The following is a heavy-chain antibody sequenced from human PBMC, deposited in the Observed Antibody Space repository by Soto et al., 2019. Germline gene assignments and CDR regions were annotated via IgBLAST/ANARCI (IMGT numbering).Heavy chain of an antibody. V-gene: IGHV4-59*01. CDR1: GGSISTYY. Sequence: QVQLQESGPGLVKPSETLFLTCTVSGGSISTYYWSWIRQSPGKGLEWIAYIDYSGTTSTNYNPSLKSRVTISLDTSKNQFALKLSSVTAADTAVYYCARGHYYYDDWGQGTLVTVSS. CDR3: ARGHYYYDD. CDR2: IDYSGTTST. J-gene: IGHJ4*02.